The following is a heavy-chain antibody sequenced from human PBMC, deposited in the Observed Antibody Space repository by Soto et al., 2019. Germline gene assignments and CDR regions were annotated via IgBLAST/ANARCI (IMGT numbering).Heavy chain of an antibody. CDR1: GFSLSTSGMR. J-gene: IGHJ4*02. CDR3: ARGKHWLDY. V-gene: IGHV2-70*04. Sequence: SGLTLVNPTQTLTLTCTFSGFSLSTSGMRVSWIRQPPGKALEWLARIDWDDDKFYSTSLKTRLTISKDTSKNQVVLTMTDMDPVDTATYYCARGKHWLDYWGQGTLVTVSS. D-gene: IGHD1-1*01. CDR2: IDWDDDK.